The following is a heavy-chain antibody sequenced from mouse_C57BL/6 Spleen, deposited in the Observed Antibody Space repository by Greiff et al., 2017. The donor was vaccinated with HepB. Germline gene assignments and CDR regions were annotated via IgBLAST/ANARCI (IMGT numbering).Heavy chain of an antibody. D-gene: IGHD2-1*01. Sequence: DVKLVESGAELVKPGASVKLSCTASGFNIKDYYMHWVKQRTEQGLEWIGRIDPEDGETKYAPKFQGKATITADTSSTTAYLQLSSLTSEDTAVYYCARIEVNYAMDYWGQGTSVTVSS. CDR2: IDPEDGET. CDR3: ARIEVNYAMDY. V-gene: IGHV14-2*01. CDR1: GFNIKDYY. J-gene: IGHJ4*01.